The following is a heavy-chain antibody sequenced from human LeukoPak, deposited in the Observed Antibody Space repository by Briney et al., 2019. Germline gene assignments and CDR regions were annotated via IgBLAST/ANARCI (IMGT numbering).Heavy chain of an antibody. CDR3: ARLTMVRGVNTPTG. CDR1: GGSISSSNW. J-gene: IGHJ4*02. CDR2: IYHSGST. D-gene: IGHD3-10*01. V-gene: IGHV4-4*02. Sequence: SETLSLTCAVSGGSISSSNWWSWVRQPPGKGLEWIGEIYHSGSTNYNPSLESRVTISVDKSKNQFSLKLSSVTAADTAVYYCARLTMVRGVNTPTGWGQGTLVTVSS.